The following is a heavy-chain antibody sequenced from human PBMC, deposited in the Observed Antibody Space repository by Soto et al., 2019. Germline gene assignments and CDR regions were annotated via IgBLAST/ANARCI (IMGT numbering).Heavy chain of an antibody. CDR3: ARANSGDDDELDY. CDR2: VNPKNGDT. V-gene: IGHV1-2*02. CDR1: GYTFTSYG. D-gene: IGHD5-12*01. Sequence: ASVKVSCKASGYTFTSYGSSWVRQAPGQGLEWMGWVNPKNGDTDYAQKFQGRVTMTRDTSITSAYLDLTRLRSDDTATYFGARANSGDDDELDYWGPGTPVTVSS. J-gene: IGHJ4*02.